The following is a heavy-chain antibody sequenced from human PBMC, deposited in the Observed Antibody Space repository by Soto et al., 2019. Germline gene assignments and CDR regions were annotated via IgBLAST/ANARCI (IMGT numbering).Heavy chain of an antibody. D-gene: IGHD3-9*01. J-gene: IGHJ5*02. CDR2: IYYSGST. CDR1: GGSISSSSYY. Sequence: SETLSLTCTVSGGSISSSSYYWGWIRQHPGKGLEWIGSIYYSGSTYYNPSLKSRVTISVDTSKNQFSLKLSSVTAADTAVYYCARGEPFDYDILTGYWRTELVWFDPWGQGTLVTVSS. CDR3: ARGEPFDYDILTGYWRTELVWFDP. V-gene: IGHV4-39*01.